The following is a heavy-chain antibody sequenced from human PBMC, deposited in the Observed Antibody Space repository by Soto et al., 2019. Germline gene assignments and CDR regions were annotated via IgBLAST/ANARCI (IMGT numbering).Heavy chain of an antibody. CDR2: ISYDGGNI. Sequence: QVHLVESGGGVVQPGASLRLSCEASGFAFRSYAMHWVRQAPGKGLEWVGVISYDGGNIYYADSVKGRFTISRDNSKNTLYVQVKSLRPEDTAVYYCAKGILSATIGPYAMDVWGQGTTVTVSS. J-gene: IGHJ6*02. V-gene: IGHV3-30*18. D-gene: IGHD3-16*01. CDR3: AKGILSATIGPYAMDV. CDR1: GFAFRSYA.